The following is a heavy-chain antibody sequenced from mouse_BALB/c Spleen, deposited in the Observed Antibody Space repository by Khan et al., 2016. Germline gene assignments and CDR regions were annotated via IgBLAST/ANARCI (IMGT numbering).Heavy chain of an antibody. D-gene: IGHD1-1*01. CDR2: INTYTGEP. CDR3: ARNHSGTSYAMDY. J-gene: IGHJ4*01. CDR1: GYTFTNYG. V-gene: IGHV9-3-1*01. Sequence: QIQLVQSGPELKKPGETVKISCKASGYTFTNYGMNWVKQAPGKGLKWMGWINTYTGEPTYADDFKGRFAFSLETSASTAYLQINNLKDEDTATXFCARNHSGTSYAMDYWGQGTSVTVSS.